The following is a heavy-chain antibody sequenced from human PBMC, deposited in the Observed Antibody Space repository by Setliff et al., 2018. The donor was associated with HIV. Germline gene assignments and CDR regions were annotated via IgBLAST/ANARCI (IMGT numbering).Heavy chain of an antibody. V-gene: IGHV1-3*01. CDR3: ATVRGYYYDSSGQEYFQH. Sequence: PSVKVSCKTSGYTFESYDINWVRQAPGQRPEWMARINAGNGNREYSPKFQGRVTMTEDTSTDTAYMELSSLRSEDTAVYYCATVRGYYYDSSGQEYFQHWGQGTLVTVSS. D-gene: IGHD3-22*01. CDR1: GYTFESYD. CDR2: INAGNGNR. J-gene: IGHJ1*01.